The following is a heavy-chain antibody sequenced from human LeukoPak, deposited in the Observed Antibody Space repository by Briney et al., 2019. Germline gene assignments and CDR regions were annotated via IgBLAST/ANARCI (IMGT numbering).Heavy chain of an antibody. CDR2: IYYSGST. Sequence: AETLSLTCTVSGGSISSSSYYWGWIRQPPGKGLEWIGSIYYSGSTYYNPSLKSRVTISVDTSKNQFSLKLSSVTAAGTAVYYCARHEILMGEAFIGWGQGTLVTVSS. V-gene: IGHV4-39*01. J-gene: IGHJ4*02. CDR1: GGSISSSSYY. CDR3: ARHEILMGEAFIG. D-gene: IGHD1-26*01.